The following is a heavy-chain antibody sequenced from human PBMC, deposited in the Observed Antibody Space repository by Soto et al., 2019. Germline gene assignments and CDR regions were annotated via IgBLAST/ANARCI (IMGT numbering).Heavy chain of an antibody. J-gene: IGHJ4*02. CDR3: AREVPPHHYFDY. V-gene: IGHV4-59*01. CDR1: GASISNNY. Sequence: SETLSLTCTVSGASISNNYWSWVRQPPGKGLEWIGYIYYTGITNYNSSLKSRVTISIDTSNKQFSLKLTSVTAADTAVYYGAREVPPHHYFDYWGQGALVTVSS. CDR2: IYYTGIT.